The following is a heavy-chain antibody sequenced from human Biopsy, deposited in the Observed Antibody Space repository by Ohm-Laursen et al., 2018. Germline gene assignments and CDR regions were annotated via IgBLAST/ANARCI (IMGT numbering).Heavy chain of an antibody. V-gene: IGHV4-59*02. CDR3: ARDSGILNYGNFKYYHYYGMDV. J-gene: IGHJ6*02. D-gene: IGHD4-11*01. Sequence: SQTLSLTCTVSGDSATKYYWSWIRQPPGKGLEWIGHIYYSVMTNYNPSLQSRVSISVDTSRNQVSLTLSPVTAADTAVYYCARDSGILNYGNFKYYHYYGMDVWGQGTKVTVSS. CDR1: GDSATKYY. CDR2: IYYSVMT.